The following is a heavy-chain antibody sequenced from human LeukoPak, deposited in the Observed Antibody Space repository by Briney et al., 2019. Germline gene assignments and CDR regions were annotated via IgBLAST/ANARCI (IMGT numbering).Heavy chain of an antibody. CDR3: ARAQWLVFDY. CDR2: INHSGST. J-gene: IGHJ4*02. D-gene: IGHD6-19*01. Sequence: SETLSLTCAVYGGSFSGYYWSWIRQPPGKGLEWIGEINHSGSTNYNPSLRSRVTISVDTSKNQFSLKLSSVTAADTAVYYCARAQWLVFDYWGQGTLVTVSS. CDR1: GGSFSGYY. V-gene: IGHV4-34*01.